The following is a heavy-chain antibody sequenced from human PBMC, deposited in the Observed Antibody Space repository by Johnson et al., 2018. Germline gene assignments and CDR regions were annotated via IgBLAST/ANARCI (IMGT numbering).Heavy chain of an antibody. CDR3: AKGSGTAYYYYYMDV. CDR2: ISWNSYTK. CDR1: GFTFDDYA. D-gene: IGHD1-1*01. Sequence: VESGRSLRLSCAASGFTFDDYAMHWVRQAPGRGLEWVSAISWNSYTKTYADSVKGRFTISRDNAKNSLYLQMNSLRPEDTAFYYCAKGSGTAYYYYYMDVWGKGTTVTVSS. J-gene: IGHJ6*03. V-gene: IGHV3-9*01.